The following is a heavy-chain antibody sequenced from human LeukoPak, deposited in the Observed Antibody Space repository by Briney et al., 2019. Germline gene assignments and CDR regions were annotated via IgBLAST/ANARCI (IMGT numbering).Heavy chain of an antibody. CDR2: INHSGST. V-gene: IGHV4-34*01. Sequence: SETLSLTCAVYGGSFSGYYWSWIRQPPGKGLEWIGEINHSGSTNYNPSLKSRVTISVDTSKNQFSLKLSSVTAAGTAVYYCARSPSWVRGVTFDYWGQGTLVTVSS. CDR3: ARSPSWVRGVTFDY. CDR1: GGSFSGYY. D-gene: IGHD3-10*01. J-gene: IGHJ4*02.